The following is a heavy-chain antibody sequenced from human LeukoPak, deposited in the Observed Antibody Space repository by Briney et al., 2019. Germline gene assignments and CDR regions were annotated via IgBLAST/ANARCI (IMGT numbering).Heavy chain of an antibody. D-gene: IGHD1-26*01. CDR3: AKDVGKWESLHFFDY. CDR1: GFTLSSNA. V-gene: IGHV3-23*01. CDR2: ISGSGAST. Sequence: GGSLRLSCLTSGFTLSSNAMSWVRQAPGKGLEWISGISGSGASTYYADSVKGRFTISRDDSRNTLYLQMNSLRGDDTAVYYCAKDVGKWESLHFFDYWGQGTLVTVSS. J-gene: IGHJ4*02.